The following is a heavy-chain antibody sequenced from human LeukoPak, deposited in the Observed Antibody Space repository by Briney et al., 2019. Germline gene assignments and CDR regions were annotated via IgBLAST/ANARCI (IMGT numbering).Heavy chain of an antibody. Sequence: GASVKVSCKASGGTFSSYAISWVRQAPGQGLEWMGGIIPIFGTANYAQKFQGRVTITTDESTSTAYMELSSLRSEDTAVYYCATKYYYDSSGYPPFDYWGQGTLVTVSS. CDR1: GGTFSSYA. CDR2: IIPIFGTA. J-gene: IGHJ4*02. D-gene: IGHD3-22*01. CDR3: ATKYYYDSSGYPPFDY. V-gene: IGHV1-69*05.